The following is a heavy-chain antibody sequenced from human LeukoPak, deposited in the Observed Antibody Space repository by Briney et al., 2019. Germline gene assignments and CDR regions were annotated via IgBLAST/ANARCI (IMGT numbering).Heavy chain of an antibody. D-gene: IGHD6-6*01. Sequence: GGSLRLSCAAYGFSFSNYGMNWVRQAPGKGLEWVADIRYDSSKRHYVDSVKGRFTISRDNSKNTLYLEMGSLRVEDTAVHYCATPLSASSTDYWGQGTMVTVSS. CDR3: ATPLSASSTDY. J-gene: IGHJ4*02. CDR2: IRYDSSKR. V-gene: IGHV3-30*02. CDR1: GFSFSNYG.